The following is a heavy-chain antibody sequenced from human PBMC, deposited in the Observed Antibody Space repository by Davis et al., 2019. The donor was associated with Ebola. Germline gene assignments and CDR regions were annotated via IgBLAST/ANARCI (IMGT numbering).Heavy chain of an antibody. Sequence: GESLKISCAASGFTFKNYWMHWVRQAPGKGLVWVSRINSDGSSTSYADSVKGRFTISRDNAKNTLYLQMNSLRAEDTAVYYCARDPSYYYDSSGLNTYFDYWGQGTLVTVSS. D-gene: IGHD3-22*01. CDR2: INSDGSST. V-gene: IGHV3-74*01. CDR3: ARDPSYYYDSSGLNTYFDY. J-gene: IGHJ4*02. CDR1: GFTFKNYW.